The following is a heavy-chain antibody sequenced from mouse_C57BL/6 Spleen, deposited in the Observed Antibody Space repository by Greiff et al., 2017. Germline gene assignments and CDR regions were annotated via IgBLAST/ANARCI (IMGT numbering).Heavy chain of an antibody. Sequence: VMLVESGPGLVQPSQSLSITCTVSGFSLTRYGVHWVRQSPGTGLEWLGVIWRGGSTDYNAAFMSRLSITKDNSKSQVFFKMNSLQADDTAIYYCAKDSSGYMRMDYWGQGTSVTVSS. CDR2: IWRGGST. CDR3: AKDSSGYMRMDY. CDR1: GFSLTRYG. D-gene: IGHD3-2*02. J-gene: IGHJ4*01. V-gene: IGHV2-5*01.